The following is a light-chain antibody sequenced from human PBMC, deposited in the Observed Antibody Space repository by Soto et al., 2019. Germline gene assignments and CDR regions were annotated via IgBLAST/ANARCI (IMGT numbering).Light chain of an antibody. CDR2: GAS. Sequence: EIVMTQSPATLSVSPGERATLSCRASQSVSSNLAWYQQKPGQAPRLLIYGASTRATVIPARFSGSGSGTEFTLTLSSLQSEDFAVYYCQQYNNWPPLTFGGGTKVEIK. V-gene: IGKV3-15*01. J-gene: IGKJ4*01. CDR3: QQYNNWPPLT. CDR1: QSVSSN.